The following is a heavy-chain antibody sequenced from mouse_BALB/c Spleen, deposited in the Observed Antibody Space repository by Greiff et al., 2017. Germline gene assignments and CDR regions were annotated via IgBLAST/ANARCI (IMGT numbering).Heavy chain of an antibody. J-gene: IGHJ2*01. CDR2: INPYNDGT. Sequence: EVQLQQSGPELVKPGASVKMSCKASGYTFTSYVMHWVKQKPGQGLEWIGYINPYNDGTKYNEKFKGKATLTSDKSPSTAYMELSSLTSEDSAVYYCARQNGNYEGLFDYWGQGTTLTVSS. CDR1: GYTFTSYV. D-gene: IGHD2-1*01. CDR3: ARQNGNYEGLFDY. V-gene: IGHV1-14*01.